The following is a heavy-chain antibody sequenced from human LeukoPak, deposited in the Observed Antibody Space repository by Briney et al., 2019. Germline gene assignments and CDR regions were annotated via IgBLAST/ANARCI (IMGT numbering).Heavy chain of an antibody. Sequence: SVKVSCKASGGTFSSYAISWVRQAPGQGLEWMGGIIPIFGTANYAQKFQGGVTITADKSTSTAYMELSSLRSEDTAVYYCARDAESQDIAVAGSYFDYWGQGTLVTVSS. CDR3: ARDAESQDIAVAGSYFDY. V-gene: IGHV1-69*06. CDR2: IIPIFGTA. J-gene: IGHJ4*02. CDR1: GGTFSSYA. D-gene: IGHD6-19*01.